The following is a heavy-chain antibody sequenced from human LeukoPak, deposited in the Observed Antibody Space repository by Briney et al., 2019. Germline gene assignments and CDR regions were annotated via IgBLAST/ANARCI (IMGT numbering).Heavy chain of an antibody. D-gene: IGHD4/OR15-4a*01. CDR1: GFPFSTYL. V-gene: IGHV3-7*01. CDR2: IKQDGSEQ. J-gene: IGHJ6*02. Sequence: GGSVRLPRGASGFPFSTYLMRCVRQPPGKGREGVANIKQDGSEQYYVGSVKGRFTIARDNDKNSLYLQMNRLRADDTAVYDCARIVGYGDKPSCSHNGLDVWGQGTTVTVSS. CDR3: ARIVGYGDKPSCSHNGLDV.